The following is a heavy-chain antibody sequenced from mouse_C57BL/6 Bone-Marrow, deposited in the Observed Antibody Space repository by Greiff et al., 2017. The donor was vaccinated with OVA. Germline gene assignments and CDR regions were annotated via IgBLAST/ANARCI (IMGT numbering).Heavy chain of an antibody. Sequence: QVQLQQPGAELVKPGASVKMSCKASGYTFTSYWITWVKQRPGQGLEWIGDIYPGSGSTNYNAKFKSKATLTVDTSSSTAYMQLSSLTSEDSAVYYCAREDYYGSSYGGYFDVWGTGTTVTVSS. D-gene: IGHD1-1*01. V-gene: IGHV1-55*01. CDR3: AREDYYGSSYGGYFDV. CDR1: GYTFTSYW. J-gene: IGHJ1*03. CDR2: IYPGSGST.